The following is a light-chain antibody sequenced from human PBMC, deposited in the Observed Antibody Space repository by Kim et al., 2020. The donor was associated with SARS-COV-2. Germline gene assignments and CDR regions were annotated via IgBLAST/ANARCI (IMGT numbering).Light chain of an antibody. CDR1: SSNIGSNT. CDR3: AAWDDSLNGPV. Sequence: GQRVTISCSGSSSNIGSNTVNWYQQLPGTAPKLLVYSSNQRPSGVPDRVSGSHSGTSASLAISGLQSEDEADYYCAAWDDSLNGPVFGGGTKLTVL. V-gene: IGLV1-44*01. J-gene: IGLJ3*02. CDR2: SSN.